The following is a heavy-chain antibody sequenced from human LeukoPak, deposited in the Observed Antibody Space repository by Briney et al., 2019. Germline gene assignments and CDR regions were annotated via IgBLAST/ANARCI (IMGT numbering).Heavy chain of an antibody. J-gene: IGHJ6*03. CDR3: AKDGIFGVIIIANYYYCMDV. Sequence: GGSLRLSCAASGFTFSSYGMHWVRQAPGKGLEWVAFIWYDGSNKYYADSVKGRFTISRDNSKNTLYLQMNSLRAEDTAVYYCAKDGIFGVIIIANYYYCMDVWGKGTTVTVSS. V-gene: IGHV3-30*02. D-gene: IGHD3-3*01. CDR2: IWYDGSNK. CDR1: GFTFSSYG.